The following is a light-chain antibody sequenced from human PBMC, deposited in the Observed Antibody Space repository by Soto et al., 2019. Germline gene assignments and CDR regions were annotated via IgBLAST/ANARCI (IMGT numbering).Light chain of an antibody. Sequence: QSVLTQPPSASGSPGQSVTISCTGTSSDVGGYNYVSWYQQHPGKAPKLMIYDVSKRPSGVPDRFSGSKSGSTASLTVSGLQAEDEADYYCSSYAGSKNLVFGGGTKVTVL. J-gene: IGLJ3*02. CDR3: SSYAGSKNLV. CDR1: SSDVGGYNY. V-gene: IGLV2-8*01. CDR2: DVS.